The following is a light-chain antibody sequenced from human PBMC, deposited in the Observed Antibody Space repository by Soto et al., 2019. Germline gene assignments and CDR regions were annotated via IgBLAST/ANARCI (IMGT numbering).Light chain of an antibody. J-gene: IGLJ1*01. CDR1: SPNIGSNY. Sequence: QSVLTQPPSVSAAPGQKVTISCSGRSPNIGSNYVSWYQQVPGTAPTLLIYQNDKRPPGIPDRFSGSKSGTSATLGVTGLQIGDEADYYCGTWDSSLSANVFATGTQLTVL. V-gene: IGLV1-51*02. CDR2: QND. CDR3: GTWDSSLSANV.